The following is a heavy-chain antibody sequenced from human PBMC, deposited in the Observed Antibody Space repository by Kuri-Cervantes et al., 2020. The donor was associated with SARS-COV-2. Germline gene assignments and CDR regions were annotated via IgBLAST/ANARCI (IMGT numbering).Heavy chain of an antibody. Sequence: SVKVSCKASGYTFSNNAINWVRQAPGQGLEWMGGIIPILGIANYAQKFQGRVTITADKSTSTAYMELSSLRSEDTAVYYCARLGSSPFYNYNWFDPWGQGTLVTVSS. CDR2: IIPILGIA. V-gene: IGHV1-69*10. CDR1: GYTFSNNA. J-gene: IGHJ5*02. D-gene: IGHD1-20*01. CDR3: ARLGSSPFYNYNWFDP.